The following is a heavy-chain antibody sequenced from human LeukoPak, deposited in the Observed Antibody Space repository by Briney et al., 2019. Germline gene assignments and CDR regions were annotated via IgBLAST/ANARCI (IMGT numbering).Heavy chain of an antibody. J-gene: IGHJ4*02. Sequence: GGSLRLSCAASGFPFDNYGMAWVRQAPGKGLEWVSGITWNGGITAYADSVKGRFTISRDNAKNSLYLLMNSLRAEDTALYYCARDGPVAGVELDQWGQGTLVTVSS. CDR1: GFPFDNYG. D-gene: IGHD6-19*01. CDR2: ITWNGGIT. V-gene: IGHV3-20*04. CDR3: ARDGPVAGVELDQ.